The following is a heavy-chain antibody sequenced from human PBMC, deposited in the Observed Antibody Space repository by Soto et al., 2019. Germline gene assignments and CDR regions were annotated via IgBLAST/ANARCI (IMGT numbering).Heavy chain of an antibody. CDR2: ISSSGSTI. V-gene: IGHV3-11*01. D-gene: IGHD3-10*01. CDR3: PRYGGDAFDI. CDR1: GFTFSGYY. J-gene: IGHJ3*02. Sequence: QVQLVESGGGLVKPGGPLRLSCAASGFTFSGYYMTWVRQAPGQGLEWVSYISSSGSTIYYADSVKGRFTISRDNSKNQRYRQINSWGAGDTAVYYWPRYGGDAFDIWGQGKMVTVFS.